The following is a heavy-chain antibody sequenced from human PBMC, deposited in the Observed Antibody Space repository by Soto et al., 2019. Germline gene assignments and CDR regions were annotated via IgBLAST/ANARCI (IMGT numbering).Heavy chain of an antibody. V-gene: IGHV1-46*03. D-gene: IGHD3-10*01. CDR2: INPFDGSR. CDR3: SRVDPGETSPFDH. CDR1: GYIFTSYY. J-gene: IGHJ4*02. Sequence: ASVKVSCKASGYIFTSYYIHWVRQAPGQGLEWMGWINPFDGSRMFAQSFQGRVTMTRDTSTSTVYVEVSSLGSEDTAVYYCSRVDPGETSPFDHWGQGTLVTVSS.